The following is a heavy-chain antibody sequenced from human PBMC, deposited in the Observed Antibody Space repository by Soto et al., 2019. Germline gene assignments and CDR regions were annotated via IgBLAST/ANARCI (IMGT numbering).Heavy chain of an antibody. V-gene: IGHV4-30-4*01. CDR1: GVSVSRDYQ. J-gene: IGHJ1*01. Sequence: SETLSLTCTVSGVSVSRDYQWNWIRQPPGKGLEWIGHISYSGSPYYHPSLRSRLSISVDTSKNQFSLKVKSVTAADTAVYYCARAWDFWGQGTLVTVSS. CDR3: ARAWDF. D-gene: IGHD1-26*01. CDR2: ISYSGSP.